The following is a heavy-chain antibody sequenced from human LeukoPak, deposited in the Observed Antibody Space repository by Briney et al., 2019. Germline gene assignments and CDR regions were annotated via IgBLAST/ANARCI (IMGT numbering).Heavy chain of an antibody. CDR2: INPSGGST. J-gene: IGHJ4*02. CDR1: GYTFTSYY. D-gene: IGHD2-15*01. Sequence: ASVKFSCKASGYTFTSYYMHWVRQAPGQGLEWMGIINPSGGSTSYAQKFQGRVTMTRDTSTSTVYMELSSLRSEDTAVYYCARDFGVLVSEYYFDYWGQGTLVTVSS. CDR3: ARDFGVLVSEYYFDY. V-gene: IGHV1-46*01.